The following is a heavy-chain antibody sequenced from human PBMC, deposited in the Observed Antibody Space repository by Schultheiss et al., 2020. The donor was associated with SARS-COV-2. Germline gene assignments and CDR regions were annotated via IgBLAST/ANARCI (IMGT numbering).Heavy chain of an antibody. Sequence: GESLKISCKGSGYSFSTYWIGWVRQMPGRGLEWMGIIYPGDSDTRYSPSFQGQVTISADKSISTAYLQWSSLKASDTAMYYCARWQIAARGWFDPWGQGTLVTVSS. CDR3: ARWQIAARGWFDP. D-gene: IGHD2-21*01. CDR2: IYPGDSDT. CDR1: GYSFSTYW. V-gene: IGHV5-51*01. J-gene: IGHJ5*02.